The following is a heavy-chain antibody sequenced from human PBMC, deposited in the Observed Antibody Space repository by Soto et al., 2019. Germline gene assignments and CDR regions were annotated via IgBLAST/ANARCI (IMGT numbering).Heavy chain of an antibody. D-gene: IGHD2-2*01. CDR1: GYTFTSYA. CDR2: INAGNGNT. CDR3: ARAAVVVPAAMAWXTLYGMDV. V-gene: IGHV1-3*01. Sequence: ASVKVSCKASGYTFTSYAMHWVRQAPGQRLEWMGWINAGNGNTKYSQKFQGRVTITRDTSASTAYMELSSLRSEDTAVYYCARAAVVVPAAMAWXTLYGMDVWGQGTTVTVSS. J-gene: IGHJ6*02.